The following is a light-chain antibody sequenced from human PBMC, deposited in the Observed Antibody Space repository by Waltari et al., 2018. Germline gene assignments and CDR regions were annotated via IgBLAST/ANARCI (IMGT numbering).Light chain of an antibody. V-gene: IGKV1-5*03. CDR1: QSVSTW. J-gene: IGKJ2*01. CDR2: KAS. Sequence: DIQMTQSPSTLSASVGDRVTITCRASQSVSTWLAWYQQKPGKVPKLLIYKASSLRSGVPSRFSGSGSGTEFTLTISSLQPDDFATYYCQQYDSYLYTFGQGTKVEIQ. CDR3: QQYDSYLYT.